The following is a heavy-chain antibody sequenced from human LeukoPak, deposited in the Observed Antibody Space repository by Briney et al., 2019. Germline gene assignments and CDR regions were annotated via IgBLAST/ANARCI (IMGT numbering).Heavy chain of an antibody. CDR3: ARGLLWSKAALDY. D-gene: IGHD5-18*01. CDR2: INHSGST. J-gene: IGHJ4*02. CDR1: GGSFSGYY. V-gene: IGHV4-34*01. Sequence: SETLPLSCAVYGGSFSGYYWSWIRQPPGKGLEWIGEINHSGSTNYNPSLKSRVTISVDTSRNQFSLKLSSVTAADTAVYYCARGLLWSKAALDYWGQGTLVTVSS.